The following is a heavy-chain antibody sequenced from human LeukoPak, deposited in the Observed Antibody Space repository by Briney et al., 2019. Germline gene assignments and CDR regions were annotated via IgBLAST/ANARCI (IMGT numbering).Heavy chain of an antibody. CDR1: GGSISSSSYC. Sequence: SETLSLTCTVSGGSISSSSYCWGWIRQPPGKGLEWIGQIYHSGGANYNPSLRSRVTISIDTSKNQLSLRLSSVTAADTAVYYCARHGSYCFDSWGQGTLVTVSS. D-gene: IGHD3-10*01. V-gene: IGHV4-39*01. J-gene: IGHJ4*02. CDR2: IYHSGGA. CDR3: ARHGSYCFDS.